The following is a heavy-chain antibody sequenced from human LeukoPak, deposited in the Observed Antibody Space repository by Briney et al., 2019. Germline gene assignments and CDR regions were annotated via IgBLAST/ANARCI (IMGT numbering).Heavy chain of an antibody. CDR3: ARGPRSGHHDH. CDR1: GGAISSYC. CDR2: ISTSGST. J-gene: IGHJ4*02. V-gene: IGHV4-4*07. D-gene: IGHD6-19*01. Sequence: SETLSLTCTVSGGAISSYCWSWIRQPAGKGLEWIGRISTSGSTSYNPSLKSRVTTSVDTSKNQFSLKLNSVTAADTAVYYCARGPRSGHHDHGGQGVLVTVSS.